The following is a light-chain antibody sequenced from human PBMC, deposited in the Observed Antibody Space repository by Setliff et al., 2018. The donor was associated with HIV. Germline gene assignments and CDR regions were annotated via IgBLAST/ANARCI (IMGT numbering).Light chain of an antibody. CDR2: LAS. Sequence: DIVMTQSPDSLAVSLGERATMNCKSSQSLLYSSNNKNYLAWYQQKPGQPPKLLIYLASTRESGVPDRFSGSGSGTDFTRTISSLQAEDVAVYYCQQYHDTPRTFGQGTKVYIK. CDR1: QSLLYSSNNKNY. J-gene: IGKJ1*01. V-gene: IGKV4-1*01. CDR3: QQYHDTPRT.